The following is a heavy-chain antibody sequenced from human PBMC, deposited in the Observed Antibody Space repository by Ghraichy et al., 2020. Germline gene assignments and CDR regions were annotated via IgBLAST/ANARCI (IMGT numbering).Heavy chain of an antibody. CDR3: TTEGPSGITTVTSYWYFDL. V-gene: IGHV3-15*01. CDR2: IKSKTDGGTT. CDR1: GFTFSNAW. J-gene: IGHJ2*01. Sequence: GGSLRLSCAASGFTFSNAWMSWVRQAPGKGLEWVGRIKSKTDGGTTDYAAPVKGRFTISRDDSKNTLYLQMNSLKTEDTAVYYCTTEGPSGITTVTSYWYFDLWGRGTLVTVSS. D-gene: IGHD4-17*01.